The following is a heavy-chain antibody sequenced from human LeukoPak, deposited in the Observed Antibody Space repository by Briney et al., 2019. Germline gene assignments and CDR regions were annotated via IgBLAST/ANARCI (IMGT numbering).Heavy chain of an antibody. D-gene: IGHD3-10*01. Sequence: GGSLRLSCAASGFTFSSYSMNWVRQAPGKGLEWVSYISSSSSTIYYADSVKGRFTISRDNAKNSLYLQMNSLRAEDTAVYYCATHRRGITMVRGVIPRFAYWGQGTLVTVSS. J-gene: IGHJ4*02. CDR1: GFTFSSYS. CDR2: ISSSSSTI. CDR3: ATHRRGITMVRGVIPRFAY. V-gene: IGHV3-48*01.